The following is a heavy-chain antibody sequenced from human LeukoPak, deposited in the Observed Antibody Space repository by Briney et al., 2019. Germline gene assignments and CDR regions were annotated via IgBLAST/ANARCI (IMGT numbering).Heavy chain of an antibody. CDR3: AKATSPDSSSWYVFDY. J-gene: IGHJ4*02. CDR1: GFTFDDYA. D-gene: IGHD6-13*01. V-gene: IGHV3-9*01. Sequence: GGSLRLSCAASGFTFDDYAMHWVRQAPGEGLEWVSGISWNSGSIGYADSVKGRFTISRDNAKNSLYLQMNSLRAEDTALYYCAKATSPDSSSWYVFDYWGQGTLVTVSS. CDR2: ISWNSGSI.